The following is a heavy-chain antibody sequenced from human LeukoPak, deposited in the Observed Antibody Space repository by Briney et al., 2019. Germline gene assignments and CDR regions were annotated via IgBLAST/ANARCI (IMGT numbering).Heavy chain of an antibody. J-gene: IGHJ4*02. Sequence: SETLSLTCAVSGYSISSGNWWGWIRQPPGKGLEWIGYIYHSGSTYYNPSLKSRVTMSVDTSKNQFSLNLSSVTAADTAVYYCARGPTVTTDYWGQGTLVTVSS. V-gene: IGHV4-28*03. CDR2: IYHSGST. CDR3: ARGPTVTTDY. D-gene: IGHD4-17*01. CDR1: GYSISSGNW.